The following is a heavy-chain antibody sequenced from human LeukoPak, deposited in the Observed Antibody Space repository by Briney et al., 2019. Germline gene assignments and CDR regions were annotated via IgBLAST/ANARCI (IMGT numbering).Heavy chain of an antibody. D-gene: IGHD6-6*01. J-gene: IGHJ6*03. V-gene: IGHV1-18*01. CDR2: ISAYNGNT. Sequence: GASVKVSCKASGYTFTSYGVSWVRQAPGQGLEWMGWISAYNGNTNYAQKFQDRVTMTTDTSTSTAYMELRRLRADDTAVYYCARDGQQLVPPYYYMDVWGKGTTVTVSS. CDR3: ARDGQQLVPPYYYMDV. CDR1: GYTFTSYG.